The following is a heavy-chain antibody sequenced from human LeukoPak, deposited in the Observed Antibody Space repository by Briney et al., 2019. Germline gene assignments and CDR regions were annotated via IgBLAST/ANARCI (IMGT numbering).Heavy chain of an antibody. V-gene: IGHV3-20*04. D-gene: IGHD3-10*01. J-gene: IGHJ6*02. CDR2: LNWNGDIT. CDR3: ARGYGAGNYRRPFYGMDV. Sequence: GGSLRLSCTASGFIFNDYGMTWVRQAPGQGLEWVSGLNWNGDITRYADSAKGRFTISRDNAKNSVYLQMDSLSAEDTAFYYCARGYGAGNYRRPFYGMDVWGQGTTVTVSS. CDR1: GFIFNDYG.